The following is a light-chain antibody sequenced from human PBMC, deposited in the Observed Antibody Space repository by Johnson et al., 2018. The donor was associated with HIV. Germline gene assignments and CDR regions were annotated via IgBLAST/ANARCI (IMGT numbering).Light chain of an antibody. CDR3: GTWDSSLSGV. CDR2: DND. CDR1: SSNIGNNY. V-gene: IGLV1-51*01. Sequence: VLTQPPSVSAAPGQKVTISCSGRSSNIGNNYVSWYQQLPRTAPKLLIYDNDKRPSGIPDRFSGSKSGTSATLGITGLQTGDEADYYCGTWDSSLSGVFGTGTKVTVL. J-gene: IGLJ1*01.